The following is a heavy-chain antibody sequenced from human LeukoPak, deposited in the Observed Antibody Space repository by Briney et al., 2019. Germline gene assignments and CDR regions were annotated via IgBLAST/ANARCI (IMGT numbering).Heavy chain of an antibody. D-gene: IGHD6-19*01. V-gene: IGHV3-30-3*01. CDR1: GFTFSSYA. J-gene: IGHJ4*02. CDR2: ISYDGSNR. Sequence: PGGSLRLSCAASGFTFSSYAMHWVRQAPGKGLEWVAVISYDGSNRYYADSVKGRFTIYRDNSKNTLYLQMNSLRAEDTAVYYCARGATITVAGTGLDYWGQGTLVTVSS. CDR3: ARGATITVAGTGLDY.